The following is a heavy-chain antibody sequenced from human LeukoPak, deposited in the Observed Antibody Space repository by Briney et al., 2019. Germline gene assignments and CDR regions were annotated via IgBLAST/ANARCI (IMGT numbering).Heavy chain of an antibody. Sequence: KSGGSLRLSCAASGFTFSNYNMNWVRQAPGKGLEWVSSISYSSTYIYYADSVKGRFTISRDNAKNSLYLQMNSLRAEDTAVYYCARAPGYRSFDYWGQGTLVIVSS. J-gene: IGHJ4*02. V-gene: IGHV3-21*01. CDR3: ARAPGYRSFDY. CDR2: ISYSSTYI. CDR1: GFTFSNYN. D-gene: IGHD6-13*01.